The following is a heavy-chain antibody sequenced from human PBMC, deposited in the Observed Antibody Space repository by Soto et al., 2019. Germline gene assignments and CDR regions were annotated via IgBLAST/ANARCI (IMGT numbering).Heavy chain of an antibody. Sequence: SETLSLTCTVSGGSISSSSYYWGWIRQPPGKGLEWIGSIYYSGSTYYNPSLKSRVTISVDTSKNQFSLKLSSVTAADTAVYYCARSDYDFWSDDTSYNWFDPWGQGTLVTVSS. V-gene: IGHV4-39*01. D-gene: IGHD3-3*01. CDR2: IYYSGST. J-gene: IGHJ5*02. CDR1: GGSISSSSYY. CDR3: ARSDYDFWSDDTSYNWFDP.